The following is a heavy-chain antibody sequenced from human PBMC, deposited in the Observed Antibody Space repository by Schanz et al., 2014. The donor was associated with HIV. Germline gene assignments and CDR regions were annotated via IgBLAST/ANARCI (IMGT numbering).Heavy chain of an antibody. CDR2: ISYDGSNK. CDR1: GFTFSSYG. Sequence: QVQLVESGGGVVQPGRSLRLSCAASGFTFSSYGMHWVRQVPGKGLEWVAVISYDGSNKYYADSVKGRFTISRDNSKNTLFLQMNSLRAEDTAVYFCARDVAGCSGTSCYSDAFDIWGQGTLVTVS. D-gene: IGHD2-2*01. CDR3: ARDVAGCSGTSCYSDAFDI. V-gene: IGHV3-33*05. J-gene: IGHJ3*02.